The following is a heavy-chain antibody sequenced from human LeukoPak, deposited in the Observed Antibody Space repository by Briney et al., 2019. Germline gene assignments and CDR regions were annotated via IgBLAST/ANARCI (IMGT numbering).Heavy chain of an antibody. D-gene: IGHD5-24*01. J-gene: IGHJ4*02. CDR1: AFTFSSYE. CDR3: EVATIKDYFDY. Sequence: PGGSLRLSCAASAFTFSSYEMNWVRQAPGKGLEWVSYISSSGSTIYYADSVKGRFTISRDNAKNSLYLQMNSLRAEDTAVYYCEVATIKDYFDYWGQGTLVTVAS. V-gene: IGHV3-48*03. CDR2: ISSSGSTI.